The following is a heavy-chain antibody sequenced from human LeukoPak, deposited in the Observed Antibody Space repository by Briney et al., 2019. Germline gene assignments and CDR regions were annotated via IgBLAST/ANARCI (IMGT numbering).Heavy chain of an antibody. CDR1: GYTFSTYP. V-gene: IGHV7-4-1*02. CDR3: VRGIDTTGYFNY. Sequence: GASVKGSCKASGYTFSTYPLNWVRHAPGQGLEWMGWINTNTGSRTYAQGLTGRFVFSLDTSVSTAFLQISSLKAEDTALYYCVRGIDTTGYFNYWGQGTLVTVSS. D-gene: IGHD3-22*01. J-gene: IGHJ4*02. CDR2: INTNTGSR.